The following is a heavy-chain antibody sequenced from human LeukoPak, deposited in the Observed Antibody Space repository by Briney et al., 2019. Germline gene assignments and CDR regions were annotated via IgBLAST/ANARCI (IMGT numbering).Heavy chain of an antibody. J-gene: IGHJ6*03. CDR3: ARVDVFGVVSSDYYYYYMDV. CDR1: GGSISSYY. D-gene: IGHD3-3*01. V-gene: IGHV4-59*12. CDR2: IYCCGST. Sequence: SETLSLTCTLSGGSISSYYWSWIRQPPGKGLEWIGYIYCCGSTNHNPSLKSRVTMSVDTSKNQFSLKLSYVTAADTAVYYCARVDVFGVVSSDYYYYYMDVWGKGTTVTVSS.